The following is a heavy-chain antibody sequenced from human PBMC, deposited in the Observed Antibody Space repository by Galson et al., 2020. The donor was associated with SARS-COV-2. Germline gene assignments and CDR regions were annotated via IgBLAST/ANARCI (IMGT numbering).Heavy chain of an antibody. D-gene: IGHD2-21*01. CDR2: ISYDGNHK. CDR3: ARAYIVMINGDHSYCDY. Sequence: GGSLRLSCTASGFTFSDFPMHWVRQAPGKGLEWVAVISYDGNHKYYADSVKGRFTISRDNSKNTLYLQMNSLKSEDTAFYYCARAYIVMINGDHSYCDYWGQGTLVTVSS. CDR1: GFTFSDFP. V-gene: IGHV3-30*04. J-gene: IGHJ4*02.